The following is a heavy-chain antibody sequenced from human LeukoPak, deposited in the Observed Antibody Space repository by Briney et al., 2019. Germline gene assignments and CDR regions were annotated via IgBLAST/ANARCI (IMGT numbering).Heavy chain of an antibody. CDR3: ARPRFTSDLHPLGFDP. J-gene: IGHJ5*02. CDR2: IYYRGST. V-gene: IGHV4-59*12. CDR1: GGSISSYY. D-gene: IGHD2-21*02. Sequence: SETLSLTCTVSGGSISSYYWSWIRQPPGKGLEWIGYIYYRGSTNYNPSLKSRVTISVDTSKNQFYLKLSSLTAADTAVYYCARPRFTSDLHPLGFDPWGQGTLVTVSS.